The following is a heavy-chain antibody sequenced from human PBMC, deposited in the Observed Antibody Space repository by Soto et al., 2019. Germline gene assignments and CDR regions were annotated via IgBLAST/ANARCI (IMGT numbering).Heavy chain of an antibody. CDR3: ARDLRVGATTPRYFDL. D-gene: IGHD1-26*01. Sequence: PGGSLRLSCAASGFTSSDYYMSWIRQAPGKGLEWVSYISSSGSTIYYADSVKGRFTISRDNAKNSLYLQMNSLRAEDTAVYYCARDLRVGATTPRYFDLWGRGTLVTVSS. CDR2: ISSSGSTI. J-gene: IGHJ2*01. CDR1: GFTSSDYY. V-gene: IGHV3-11*01.